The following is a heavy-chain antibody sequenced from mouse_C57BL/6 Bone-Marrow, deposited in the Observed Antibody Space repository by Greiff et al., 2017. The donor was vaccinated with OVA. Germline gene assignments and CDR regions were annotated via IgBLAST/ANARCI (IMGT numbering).Heavy chain of an antibody. CDR1: GFTFSSSG. D-gene: IGHD4-1*02. J-gene: IGHJ3*01. CDR3: ARLNGDLDY. Sequence: DVQLVESGGDLVKPGGSLKLSCAASGFTFSSSGMSWVRQTPDKRLEWVATISSGGSYTYYPDSVKGRFTISRDNAKNTLYLQMSSLKSEDTAMYYCARLNGDLDYWGQGTLVTVSA. V-gene: IGHV5-6*01. CDR2: ISSGGSYT.